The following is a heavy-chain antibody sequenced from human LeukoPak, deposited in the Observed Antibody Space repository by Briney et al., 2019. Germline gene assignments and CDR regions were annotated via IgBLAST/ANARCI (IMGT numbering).Heavy chain of an antibody. Sequence: ASVKVSCKASGYTFTSYDINWVRQATGQGLEWMGWMNPNSGNTGYAQKFQGRVTITRNTSISTAYMELSSLRSEDTAVYFCATLDYSGTNPNSWGLGTLVTVSS. V-gene: IGHV1-8*03. CDR3: ATLDYSGTNPNS. CDR2: MNPNSGNT. CDR1: GYTFTSYD. J-gene: IGHJ5*02. D-gene: IGHD1-26*01.